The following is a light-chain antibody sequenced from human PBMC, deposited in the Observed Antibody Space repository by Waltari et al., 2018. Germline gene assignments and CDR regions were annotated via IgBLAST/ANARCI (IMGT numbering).Light chain of an antibody. J-gene: IGKJ3*01. CDR2: DAS. CDR3: QQRSNWLT. CDR1: QGVSSY. Sequence: EIVLTQSPATLSLSPGETATLSCRASQGVSSYLAWYQQQAGQAPRLLIYDASNRATGIPARFSGSVSGTDFTLTISSLEPEDFAVYYCQQRSNWLTFGPGTKVDIK. V-gene: IGKV3-11*01.